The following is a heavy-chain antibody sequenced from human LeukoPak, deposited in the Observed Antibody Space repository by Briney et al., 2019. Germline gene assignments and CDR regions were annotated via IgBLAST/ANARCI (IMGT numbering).Heavy chain of an antibody. J-gene: IGHJ4*02. Sequence: PSETLSLTCTVSGDSISSGDYPWSWLRQPPGKGLEWIGYMFHTGHTSYNPSLNSRLTISVDMSKTQLSLKLSSVTAADTAVYYCARGFYGSGSQFDYWGQGTLVTVSS. CDR2: MFHTGHT. CDR1: GDSISSGDYP. V-gene: IGHV4-30-2*01. CDR3: ARGFYGSGSQFDY. D-gene: IGHD3-10*01.